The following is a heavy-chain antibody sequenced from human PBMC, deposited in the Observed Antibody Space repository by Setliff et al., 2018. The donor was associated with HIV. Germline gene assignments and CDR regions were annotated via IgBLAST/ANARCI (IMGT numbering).Heavy chain of an antibody. V-gene: IGHV1-18*01. Sequence: ASVKVSCKASGYSFINYGISWVRQAPGQGPEWMGWISPYTGNTDYAPILLGRVTMTTDTSTSTAYLELRSLTSDDTAVYYCARARLQGIVTAVGPRDNCLDPWGQGTRVTVSS. CDR2: ISPYTGNT. CDR1: GYSFINYG. J-gene: IGHJ5*02. D-gene: IGHD1-26*01. CDR3: ARARLQGIVTAVGPRDNCLDP.